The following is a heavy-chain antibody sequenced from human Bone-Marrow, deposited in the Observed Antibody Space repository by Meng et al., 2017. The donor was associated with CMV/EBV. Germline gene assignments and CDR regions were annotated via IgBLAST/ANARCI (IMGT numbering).Heavy chain of an antibody. CDR3: ARDLGPWSSSSLLGDY. CDR2: ISAYNGNT. D-gene: IGHD6-6*01. CDR1: GYTFTSYG. V-gene: IGHV1-18*01. Sequence: ASVKVSCKASGYTFTSYGIRWVRQAPGQGLEWMGWISAYNGNTNYAQKLQGRVTMTTDTSTSTAYMELRSLRSDDTAVYYCARDLGPWSSSSLLGDYWGQGTLVTVSS. J-gene: IGHJ4*02.